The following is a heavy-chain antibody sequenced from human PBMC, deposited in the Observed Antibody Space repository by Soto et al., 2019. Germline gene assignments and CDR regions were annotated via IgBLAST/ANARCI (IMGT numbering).Heavy chain of an antibody. J-gene: IGHJ6*02. D-gene: IGHD6-13*01. CDR3: ARDGMYSSSWQHYYYYGMDV. CDR2: ISAYNGNT. Sequence: GASVKVSCKASGYTFTSYGISWVRQAPGQGLEWMGWISAYNGNTNYAQKLQGRVTMTTDTSTSTAYMELRSLRSDDTAVYYCARDGMYSSSWQHYYYYGMDVWGQGTTVTVSS. CDR1: GYTFTSYG. V-gene: IGHV1-18*04.